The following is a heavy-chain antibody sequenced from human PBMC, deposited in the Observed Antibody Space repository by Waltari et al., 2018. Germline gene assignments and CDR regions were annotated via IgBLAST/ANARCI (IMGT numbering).Heavy chain of an antibody. CDR3: ARDSGVAGGWFDP. CDR2: IIAAKGDT. D-gene: IGHD6-19*01. CDR1: GYRFTTHT. V-gene: IGHV1-3*01. Sequence: QVQLVQSGAEVKKPGASVKVSCKTSGYRFTTHTLHWVRQAPGQRLEWMGWIIAAKGDTKYSQRFQARVTFSRDTVANTAYMEVSDLTPEDTAVYFCARDSGVAGGWFDPWGQGSLVIVS. J-gene: IGHJ5*02.